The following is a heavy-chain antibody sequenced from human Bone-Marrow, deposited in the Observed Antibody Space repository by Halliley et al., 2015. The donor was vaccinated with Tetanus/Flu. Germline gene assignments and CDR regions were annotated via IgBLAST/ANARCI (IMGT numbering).Heavy chain of an antibody. CDR3: SRQTISCHDF. V-gene: IGHV3-73*01. CDR2: IRNRRDNYAT. D-gene: IGHD1-1*01. J-gene: IGHJ4*02. Sequence: LGWVGHIRNRRDNYATAYGTSVKGRFTISRDNSKGMVYLQMSSLKTEDTAIYYCSRQTISCHDFWGQGTLVTVSS.